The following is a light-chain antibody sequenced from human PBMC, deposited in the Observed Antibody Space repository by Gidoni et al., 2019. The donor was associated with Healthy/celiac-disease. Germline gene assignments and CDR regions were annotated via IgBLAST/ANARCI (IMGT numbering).Light chain of an antibody. V-gene: IGKV1-39*01. CDR3: QQSYSTPRT. J-gene: IGKJ2*01. CDR1: QSISSY. Sequence: DIQMTQSPSSLSSSAGDRVTITCRASQSISSYLNWYQQKPGKAPKLLIYAASSLQSGVPSRFSGSGSGTDFTLTISSLQPEDFAIYYCQQSYSTPRTFGQGTKLEIK. CDR2: AAS.